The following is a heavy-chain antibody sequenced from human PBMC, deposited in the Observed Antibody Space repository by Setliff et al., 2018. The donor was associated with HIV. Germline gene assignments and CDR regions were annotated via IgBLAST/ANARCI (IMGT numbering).Heavy chain of an antibody. CDR1: GYSFTSYW. CDR2: IYPGDSDV. Sequence: PGESLKISCKGSGYSFTSYWIGWARQMPGKGLEWMGIIYPGDSDVRYSPSFQGQVTISADKSINTAYLQWSSLKASDTAMYYCARHWPVDTAIPYYMDVWGKGTTVTVSS. V-gene: IGHV5-51*01. J-gene: IGHJ6*03. CDR3: ARHWPVDTAIPYYMDV. D-gene: IGHD5-18*01.